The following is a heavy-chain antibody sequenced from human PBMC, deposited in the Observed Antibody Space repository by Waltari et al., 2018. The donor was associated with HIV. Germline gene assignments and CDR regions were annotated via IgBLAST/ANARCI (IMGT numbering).Heavy chain of an antibody. J-gene: IGHJ4*02. Sequence: QITLKESGPTLVKPTQTLTLTCSFSGFSLITSGVSVGWIRQPPGKALEWLALIYWDNDKSYSPSLKSRLTITKDTSKHQVVLTMTNMDPVDTATYYCAHRLSNYGYFDYWGQGTLVTVSS. V-gene: IGHV2-5*02. CDR2: IYWDNDK. CDR3: AHRLSNYGYFDY. CDR1: GFSLITSGVS. D-gene: IGHD4-4*01.